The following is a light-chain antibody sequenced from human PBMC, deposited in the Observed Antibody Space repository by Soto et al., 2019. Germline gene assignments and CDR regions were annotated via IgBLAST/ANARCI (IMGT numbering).Light chain of an antibody. CDR1: ESISRY. J-gene: IGKJ2*01. CDR3: QQYNSYSYT. Sequence: DIQMTQSPSTLSASVGDRVTITCRASESISRYLAWYQQKPGKAPKLLIYKASSLESGVPSRFTGSGSGTEFTLTLSSLQPDDFATYYCQQYNSYSYTFGQGTKLEIK. V-gene: IGKV1-5*03. CDR2: KAS.